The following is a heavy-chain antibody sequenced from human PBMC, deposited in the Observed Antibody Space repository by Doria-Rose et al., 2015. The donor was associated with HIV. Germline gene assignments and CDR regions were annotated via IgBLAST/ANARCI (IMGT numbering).Heavy chain of an antibody. CDR1: GFSLLSSGMC. J-gene: IGHJ4*02. V-gene: IGHV2-70*04. D-gene: IGHD3-9*01. Sequence: QVTLKESGPALVKPTQTLTLTCTFSGFSLLSSGMCVSWIRQPPVKALEWLARIDWYEKESFSPSQQPRPTDFKVPSKDEVVLTMNNMAPLDPAIYSCPRGCVPAGFPFGLWGQGIMVTVSS. CDR2: IDWYEKE. CDR3: PRGCVPAGFPFGL.